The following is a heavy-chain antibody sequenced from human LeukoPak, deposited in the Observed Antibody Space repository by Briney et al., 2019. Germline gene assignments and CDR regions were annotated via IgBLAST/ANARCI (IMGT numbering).Heavy chain of an antibody. CDR3: AKDLLGYCSGGSCPAGFDY. CDR2: IRYDGSNK. Sequence: PGGSLRLSCAASGFTFSNYGMHWVRQAPGKGLEWVAFIRYDGSNKYYADSVKGRFTISRDNSKNTLYLQMNSLRAEDTAVYYCAKDLLGYCSGGSCPAGFDYWGQGTLVTVSS. V-gene: IGHV3-30*02. D-gene: IGHD2-15*01. J-gene: IGHJ4*02. CDR1: GFTFSNYG.